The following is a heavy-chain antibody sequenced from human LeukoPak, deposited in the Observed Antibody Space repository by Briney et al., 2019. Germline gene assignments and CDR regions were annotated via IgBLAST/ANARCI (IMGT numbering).Heavy chain of an antibody. CDR3: ARGVTRAGHYFPDV. CDR1: GLTVSSNY. CDR2: IRKKANSYTT. V-gene: IGHV3-72*01. Sequence: GGSLRLSCAASGLTVSSNYMDWVRQAPGKGLEWVARIRKKANSYTTEYAASVRGRFTISRDDSMNSLYLQMNSLKTEDTAAYHCARGVTRAGHYFPDVRGQGALVTVSS. D-gene: IGHD2/OR15-2a*01. J-gene: IGHJ4*02.